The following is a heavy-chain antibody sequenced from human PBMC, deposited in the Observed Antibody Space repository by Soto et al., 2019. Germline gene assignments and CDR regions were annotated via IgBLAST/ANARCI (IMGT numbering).Heavy chain of an antibody. CDR3: ARRYGWLYFDY. CDR1: GDSISSSNYF. D-gene: IGHD6-19*01. V-gene: IGHV4-39*01. Sequence: PSETLSLTCTVSGDSISSSNYFWGWIRQPPGKGLEWIGTIFYSGSTYYNPSLKSRVTISVDTSKNQFSLRLISVTAADTALYYCARRYGWLYFDYWGQGSLATVSS. J-gene: IGHJ4*02. CDR2: IFYSGST.